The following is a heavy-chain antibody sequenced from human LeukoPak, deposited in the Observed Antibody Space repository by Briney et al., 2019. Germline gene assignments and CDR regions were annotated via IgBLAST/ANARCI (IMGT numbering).Heavy chain of an antibody. CDR1: GLTVGIYS. Sequence: GGPLRLSWAASGLTVGIYSRNGVGQAPGKGLEWVSYISSSSSTIYYADSVKGRFTISRDNAKNSLYLQMNSLRDEDTAVYYCARARASGRSGFDYWGQGTLVTVSS. D-gene: IGHD2-15*01. CDR2: ISSSSSTI. J-gene: IGHJ4*02. V-gene: IGHV3-48*02. CDR3: ARARASGRSGFDY.